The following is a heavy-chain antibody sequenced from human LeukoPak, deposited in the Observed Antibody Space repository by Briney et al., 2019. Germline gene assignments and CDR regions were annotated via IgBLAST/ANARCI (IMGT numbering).Heavy chain of an antibody. CDR3: AKDRRACSSSSCYYRFDY. J-gene: IGHJ4*02. V-gene: IGHV3-23*01. D-gene: IGHD2-2*01. CDR2: ISDSGGST. CDR1: EFTFSSYA. Sequence: GGSLRLSCAASEFTFSSYAMSWVRQAPGKGLEWVSAISDSGGSTYYADSVKGRFTISRDNSKNTVYLQMNSLRAEDTAVYYCAKDRRACSSSSCYYRFDYWGQGTPVTVSS.